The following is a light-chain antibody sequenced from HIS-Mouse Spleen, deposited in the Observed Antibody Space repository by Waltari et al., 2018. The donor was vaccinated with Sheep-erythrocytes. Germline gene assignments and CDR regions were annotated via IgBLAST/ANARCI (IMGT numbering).Light chain of an antibody. Sequence: QSALTQPASVSGSPGQSITISCTGTSSDVGSYNLVSWYQQHPGKAPQLLIYEGSKRPSWVSNHFSGSKSGNTASLTISGLQAEDEADYYCCSYAGSSTPWVFGGGTKLTVL. V-gene: IGLV2-23*01. CDR3: CSYAGSSTPWV. CDR1: SSDVGSYNL. J-gene: IGLJ3*02. CDR2: EGS.